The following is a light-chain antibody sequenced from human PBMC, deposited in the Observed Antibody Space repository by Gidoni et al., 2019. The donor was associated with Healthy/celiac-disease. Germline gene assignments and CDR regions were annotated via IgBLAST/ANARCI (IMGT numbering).Light chain of an antibody. J-gene: IGKJ5*01. Sequence: IVLTQSPATLSLSPGERATLSCRASQSVSSYLAWYKPKPGQAPRLLIYDASHRATGIPARFSGSGSGTDFTLTISSLEPEDFAVYYCQQRSNWITFGQGTRLEIK. CDR1: QSVSSY. CDR3: QQRSNWIT. CDR2: DAS. V-gene: IGKV3-11*01.